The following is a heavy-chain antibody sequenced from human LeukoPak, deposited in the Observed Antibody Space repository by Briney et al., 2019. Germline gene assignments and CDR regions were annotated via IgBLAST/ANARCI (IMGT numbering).Heavy chain of an antibody. CDR3: ARAHMARFDY. CDR2: INHSGST. J-gene: IGHJ4*02. Sequence: SEPLSLTCAVYGGSFSGYYWSWIRQPPGKGLEWIGEINHSGSTNYNAALESRVTISVDTSKNQFSLKLSSVTAADTAVYYCARAHMARFDYWGQGTLVTVSS. V-gene: IGHV4-34*01. CDR1: GGSFSGYY. D-gene: IGHD2-21*01.